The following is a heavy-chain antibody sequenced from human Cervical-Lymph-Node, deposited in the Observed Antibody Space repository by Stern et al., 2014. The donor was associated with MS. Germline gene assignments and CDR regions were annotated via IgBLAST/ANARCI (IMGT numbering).Heavy chain of an antibody. CDR2: IIPVFDTV. CDR3: ARQKSEAFSGSYYDY. CDR1: GGTFNNFG. V-gene: IGHV1-69*06. J-gene: IGHJ4*02. Sequence: VQLVQSGSEVKKPGSSVTVSCEASGGTFNNFGFSWVRQAPGQGLKWMGGIIPVFDTVNYAQEFQGRVTITADKSTSTVYMELKGLRSDDTAVYFCARQKSEAFSGSYYDYWGRGTLVTVSP. D-gene: IGHD1-26*01.